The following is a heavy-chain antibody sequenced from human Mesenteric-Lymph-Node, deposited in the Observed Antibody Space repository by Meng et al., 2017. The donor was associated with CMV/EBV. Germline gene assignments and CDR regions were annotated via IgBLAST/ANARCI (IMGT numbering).Heavy chain of an antibody. CDR1: GFTFNSYW. J-gene: IGHJ5*02. D-gene: IGHD1-26*01. V-gene: IGHV3-74*01. CDR2: INSDGSST. Sequence: GESLKISCAASGFTFNSYWMHWVRQAPGKGLVWVSRINSDGSSTSYADSVKGRFTISRDNAKNTLYLQMNSLRAEDTAVYYCARDRGVGWFDPWGQGTLVTVSS. CDR3: ARDRGVGWFDP.